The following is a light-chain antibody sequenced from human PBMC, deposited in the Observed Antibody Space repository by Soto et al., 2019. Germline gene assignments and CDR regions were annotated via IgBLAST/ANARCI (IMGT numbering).Light chain of an antibody. CDR2: LRS. CDR3: MQALQTPRT. J-gene: IGKJ1*01. Sequence: EIVMTESPLTLPVTPGEPASISFMSIQSLLHSNGDTYLEWYLQKPGQSPQLLIYLRSLRAAGVPDRFSGGGSGTDFTLKIRRVEADDVGVSYCMQALQTPRTFGQGTKVDI. V-gene: IGKV2-28*01. CDR1: QSLLHSNGDTY.